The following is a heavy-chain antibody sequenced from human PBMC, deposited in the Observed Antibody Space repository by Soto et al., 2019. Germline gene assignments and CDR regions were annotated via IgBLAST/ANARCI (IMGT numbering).Heavy chain of an antibody. CDR3: ARGGPLDS. CDR1: GGSISSGDYY. V-gene: IGHV4-30-4*01. Sequence: SETLSLTCTVSGGSISSGDYYWSWIRQPPGKGLEWIGYIYHSESSYYNPSLKNRGTISVDTSKNHLSLKLTSVTAADTAVYYCARGGPLDSWGQGTLVTVSS. D-gene: IGHD3-22*01. J-gene: IGHJ4*02. CDR2: IYHSESS.